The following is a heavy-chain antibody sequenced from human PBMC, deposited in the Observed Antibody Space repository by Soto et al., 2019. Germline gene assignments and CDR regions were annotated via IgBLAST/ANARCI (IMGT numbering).Heavy chain of an antibody. CDR1: GGSFKSGSYS. CDR3: ARANTLNYAFWSGHYHFDY. J-gene: IGHJ4*02. CDR2: VYHTLRT. V-gene: IGHV4-61*01. Sequence: SETLSLTCTVSGGSFKSGSYSCSWIRQPPGKGLEWIGYVYHTLRTSYNPSLKSRVSISMDTSKNQFSLKLSSVTAADTAVYYCARANTLNYAFWSGHYHFDYWGQGTLVT. D-gene: IGHD3-3*01.